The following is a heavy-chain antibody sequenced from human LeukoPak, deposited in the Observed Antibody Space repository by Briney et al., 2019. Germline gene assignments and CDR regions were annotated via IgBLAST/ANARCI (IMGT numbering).Heavy chain of an antibody. D-gene: IGHD3-3*01. CDR3: AKAGIDFWSGSSLYMDV. CDR1: GFTFSSYA. Sequence: PGGSLRLSCAASGFTFSSYAMNWVRQAPGKGLGWVSVISGGGGSTYYADSVKGRFTISRDNSKNTLSLQVNSLRVEDTAEYYCAKAGIDFWSGSSLYMDVWGRGTTVTVSS. CDR2: ISGGGGST. J-gene: IGHJ6*03. V-gene: IGHV3-23*01.